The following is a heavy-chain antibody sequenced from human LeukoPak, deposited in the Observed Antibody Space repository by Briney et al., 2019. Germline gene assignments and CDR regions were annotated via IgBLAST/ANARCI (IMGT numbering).Heavy chain of an antibody. V-gene: IGHV1-18*01. Sequence: GASVKVPCKASGYTFTNYAFSWVRQAPGQGLEWMGWINTNNGNTNYVKRLQGRVTMTTDTSTSTAYMELRSLRSDDTAVYYCVREREETYGSGSYTFDHWGQGTLVTVSS. CDR1: GYTFTNYA. J-gene: IGHJ4*02. D-gene: IGHD3-10*01. CDR3: VREREETYGSGSYTFDH. CDR2: INTNNGNT.